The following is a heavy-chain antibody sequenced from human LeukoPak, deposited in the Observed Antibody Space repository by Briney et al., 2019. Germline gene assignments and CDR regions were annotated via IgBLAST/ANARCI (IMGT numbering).Heavy chain of an antibody. CDR1: GFTFSSYS. Sequence: GGSLRLSCAASGFTFSSYSMNWVRQAPGKGLEWVAGISGSGGGTKYADSVKGRFTISRDNAKNTLYLQMNSLRAEDTAVYSCAKRGVVIRVILVGFHKEAYYFDSWGQGALVTVSS. CDR2: ISGSGGGT. CDR3: AKRGVVIRVILVGFHKEAYYFDS. V-gene: IGHV3-23*01. J-gene: IGHJ4*02. D-gene: IGHD3-22*01.